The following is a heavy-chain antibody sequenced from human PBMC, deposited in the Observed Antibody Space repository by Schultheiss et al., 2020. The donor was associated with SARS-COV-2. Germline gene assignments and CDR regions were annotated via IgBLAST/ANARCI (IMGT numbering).Heavy chain of an antibody. Sequence: GGSLRLSCAASGFTFSSYAMHWVRQAPGKGLVWVSAISGSGGSTYYADSVKGRFTISRDNSKNTLYLQMNSLRAEDTAVYYCAKGQIQYVHYMDVWGKGTTVTVSS. D-gene: IGHD4-11*01. CDR3: AKGQIQYVHYMDV. CDR2: ISGSGGST. V-gene: IGHV3-23*01. J-gene: IGHJ6*03. CDR1: GFTFSSYA.